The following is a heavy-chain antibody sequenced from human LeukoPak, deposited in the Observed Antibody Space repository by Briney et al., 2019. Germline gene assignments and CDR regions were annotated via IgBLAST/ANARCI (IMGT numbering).Heavy chain of an antibody. CDR3: AKDKGDYGDSSFDY. CDR1: GFTFDDYA. CDR2: ISWNSGSI. D-gene: IGHD4-17*01. V-gene: IGHV3-9*01. J-gene: IGHJ4*02. Sequence: PGGSLRLSCAASGFTFDDYAMHWVRQAPGKGLEWASGISWNSGSIGYADSVKGRFTISRDNAKNSLYLQMNSLRAEDTALYYCAKDKGDYGDSSFDYWGQGTLVTVSS.